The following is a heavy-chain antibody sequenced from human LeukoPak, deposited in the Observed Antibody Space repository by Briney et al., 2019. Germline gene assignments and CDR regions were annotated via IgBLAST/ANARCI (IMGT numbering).Heavy chain of an antibody. V-gene: IGHV4-39*01. D-gene: IGHD1-26*01. CDR3: ARHRYRSGSDWIDP. J-gene: IGHJ5*02. CDR2: MYYSGTT. CDR1: GGSISSNNW. Sequence: SETLSLTCAVSGGSISSNNWWSWIRQPPGKGLEWIGSMYYSGTTYYNPSLKSRVTISVDTSKNQFSLKLSSVTAADTAVYYCARHRYRSGSDWIDPWGQGTLVTVSS.